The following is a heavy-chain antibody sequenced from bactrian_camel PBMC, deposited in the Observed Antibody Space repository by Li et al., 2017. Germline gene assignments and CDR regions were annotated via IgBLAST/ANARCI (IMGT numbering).Heavy chain of an antibody. Sequence: HVQLVESGGGSIQAGGSLRLSCSVSGYTASWSCMAWFRQAPGKEREGVAQIHIGSGRADYLDSVKGRFTMSQDYYKRTLYLQLNNLKPEDTAMYYCAAPRS. CDR1: GYTASWSC. CDR2: IHIGSGRA. V-gene: IGHV3S1*01. J-gene: IGHJ2*01.